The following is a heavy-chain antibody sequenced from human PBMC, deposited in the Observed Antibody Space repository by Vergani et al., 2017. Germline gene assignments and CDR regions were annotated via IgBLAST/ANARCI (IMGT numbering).Heavy chain of an antibody. CDR3: ARGMRYCSSTSYYVYYGMDV. Sequence: EVQLVESGGGLVQPGGSLRLSCAASGFTFSSYWMSWVRQAPGKGLEWVANIKQDGSEKYYVDSVKGRFTISRDNAKNSLYLQMNSLRAEDTAVYYCARGMRYCSSTSYYVYYGMDVWGQGTTVT. D-gene: IGHD2-2*01. J-gene: IGHJ6*02. CDR2: IKQDGSEK. V-gene: IGHV3-7*01. CDR1: GFTFSSYW.